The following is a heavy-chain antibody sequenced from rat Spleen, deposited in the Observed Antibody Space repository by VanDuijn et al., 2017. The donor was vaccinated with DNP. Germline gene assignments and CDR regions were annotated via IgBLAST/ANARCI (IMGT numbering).Heavy chain of an antibody. D-gene: IGHD1-4*01. J-gene: IGHJ4*01. V-gene: IGHV3-3*01. CDR2: VNSAGST. CDR1: GYSITSCCR. CDR3: ARWPGYNPPYAMDA. Sequence: EVQLQESGPGLVEPSQSLSLTCSVTGYSITSCCRWTWIRKFPGHKLEWMGSVNSAGSTNYNPSLKSRISITRDISKNQLFLQVNSVTTEDTATYYCARWPGYNPPYAMDAWGQGTSVTVSS.